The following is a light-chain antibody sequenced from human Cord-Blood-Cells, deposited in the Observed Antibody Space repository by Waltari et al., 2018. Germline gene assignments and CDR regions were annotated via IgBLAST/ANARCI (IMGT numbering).Light chain of an antibody. Sequence: DIQMTQSPSTLSASVGDRVNITCRASQTISGWLAWYQQKPGKAPKLLIYKAYSLESGVPSRFNGSGSGTEFTLTISSLQPDDFATYYCQQYKSYSYTFGQGTKLEIK. CDR1: QTISGW. V-gene: IGKV1-5*03. CDR3: QQYKSYSYT. J-gene: IGKJ2*01. CDR2: KAY.